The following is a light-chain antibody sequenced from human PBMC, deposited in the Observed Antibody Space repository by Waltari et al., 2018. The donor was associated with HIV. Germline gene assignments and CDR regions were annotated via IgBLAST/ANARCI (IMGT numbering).Light chain of an antibody. CDR3: AALDDRLSGRL. CDR2: RNN. J-gene: IGLJ2*01. CDR1: SSNVRTNY. Sequence: QSVLAQPRSVSGTPGQRVNISCSGSSSNVRTNYVYWYQQVPGVAPKLLIYRNNHRPSGVPDRFSGSKSGTSASLAISGLRTEDEAEYYCAALDDRLSGRLFGGGTKVTVL. V-gene: IGLV1-47*01.